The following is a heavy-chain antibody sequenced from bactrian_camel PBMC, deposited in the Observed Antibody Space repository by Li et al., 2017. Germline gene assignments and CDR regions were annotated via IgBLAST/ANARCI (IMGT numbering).Heavy chain of an antibody. CDR2: INSGSSTT. J-gene: IGHJ6*01. CDR1: GFTFGHYV. CDR3: AACRSCRNGDCRGNFAY. V-gene: IGHV3S31*01. D-gene: IGHD3*01. Sequence: VQLVESGGDLVQPGGSLRLSCAASGFTFGHYVMAWVRQAPGKGLEWVSSINSGSSTTYYADSVKGRFTISQDNNKNTLYLQMNRLKIEDTAVYYCAACRSCRNGDCRGNFAYWGQGTQVTVS.